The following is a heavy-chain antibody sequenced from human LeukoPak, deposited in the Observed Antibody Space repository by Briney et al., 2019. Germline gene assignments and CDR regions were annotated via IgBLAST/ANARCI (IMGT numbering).Heavy chain of an antibody. Sequence: SETLSLTCTVSGGSISSNNWWGWVRQPPGKGLEWIGEIYHSGSPNYNPSLKSRVTISVDKSRNHFSLNLSSVTAADTAVYYCARVNINNWHSCDYWGQGALVTVSS. CDR3: ARVNINNWHSCDY. CDR1: GGSISSNNW. V-gene: IGHV4-4*02. D-gene: IGHD1-1*01. CDR2: IYHSGSP. J-gene: IGHJ4*02.